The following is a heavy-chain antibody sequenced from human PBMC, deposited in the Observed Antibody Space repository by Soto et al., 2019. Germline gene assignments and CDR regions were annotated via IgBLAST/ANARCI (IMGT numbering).Heavy chain of an antibody. CDR2: IFYSGST. D-gene: IGHD6-13*01. V-gene: IGHV4-39*07. CDR3: ARDYVGIAAAGPYYYGMDV. J-gene: IGHJ6*02. Sequence: PSETLSLTCTVSSGSISSTIYSWDWIRQPPGKGLEWIGSIFYSGSTYYNPSLKSRVTISVDTSKNQFSPKLSSVTAADTAVYYCARDYVGIAAAGPYYYGMDVWGQGTTVTVSS. CDR1: SGSISSTIYS.